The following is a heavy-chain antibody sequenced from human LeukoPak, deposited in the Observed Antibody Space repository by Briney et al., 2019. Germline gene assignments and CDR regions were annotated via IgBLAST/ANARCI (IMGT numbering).Heavy chain of an antibody. J-gene: IGHJ4*02. V-gene: IGHV4-59*11. D-gene: IGHD6-13*01. CDR2: IYYSGST. Sequence: PSETLSLTCTVSGGSISSHYWSWIRQPPGKGLEWIGDIYYSGSTNYNPSLKSRVTISVDTSKNQFSLKLSSVTAADTAVYYCARGGRYSSSWPLDYWAREPWSPSPQ. CDR3: ARGGRYSSSWPLDY. CDR1: GGSISSHY.